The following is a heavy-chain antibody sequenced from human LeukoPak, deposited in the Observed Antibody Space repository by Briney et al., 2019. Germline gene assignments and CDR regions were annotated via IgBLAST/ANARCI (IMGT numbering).Heavy chain of an antibody. J-gene: IGHJ3*02. CDR1: GGTFSGYA. CDR2: IIPIFGTA. V-gene: IGHV1-69*13. CDR3: ARESLPLRAFDI. Sequence: GASVKVSCKASGGTFSGYAISWVRQAPGQGLEWMGGIIPIFGTANYAQKFQGRVTITADESTSTAYMELSSLRSEDTAVYYCARESLPLRAFDIWGQGTIVTVSS.